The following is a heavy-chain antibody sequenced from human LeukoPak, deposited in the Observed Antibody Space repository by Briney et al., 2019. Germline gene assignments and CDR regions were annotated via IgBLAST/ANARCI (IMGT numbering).Heavy chain of an antibody. D-gene: IGHD1-26*01. Sequence: SETLSLTCTVSARSITSYYWSWVRQPPGKGLEWLGYIYYSGTTNYNPSLKSRVTISVDTSKNQFSLKLSSVTAADTAVYYCAGNGGKWELKGAFDIWGQGTMDTVSS. CDR3: AGNGGKWELKGAFDI. V-gene: IGHV4-59*01. CDR2: IYYSGTT. J-gene: IGHJ3*02. CDR1: ARSITSYY.